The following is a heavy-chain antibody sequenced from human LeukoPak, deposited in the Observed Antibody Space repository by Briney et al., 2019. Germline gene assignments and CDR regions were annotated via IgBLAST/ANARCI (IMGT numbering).Heavy chain of an antibody. Sequence: GGSLRLSCAASGFTFSSYSMNWVRQAPGKGLEWVSYISSSSSTIYYADSGKGRFTISRDNVKNSLYLQMNSLRAEDTAVYYCARDAPVVIIPNYFDYWGQGTLVTVSS. D-gene: IGHD3-3*01. V-gene: IGHV3-48*01. CDR3: ARDAPVVIIPNYFDY. CDR1: GFTFSSYS. CDR2: ISSSSSTI. J-gene: IGHJ4*02.